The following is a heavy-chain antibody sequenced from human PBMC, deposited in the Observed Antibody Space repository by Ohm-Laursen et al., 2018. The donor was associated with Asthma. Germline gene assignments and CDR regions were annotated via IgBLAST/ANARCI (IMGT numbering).Heavy chain of an antibody. CDR2: IYHSGST. D-gene: IGHD6-13*01. Sequence: SDTLSLTCTVSGGSISSHYWSWIRQPPGKGLEWIGYIYHSGSTNYNPSLKSRVTVSVDTSKNHFSLNLSSVTAADTAVYYCARLIAPTGTYYFDSWGQGTLVTVSS. CDR1: GGSISSHY. J-gene: IGHJ4*02. CDR3: ARLIAPTGTYYFDS. V-gene: IGHV4-59*07.